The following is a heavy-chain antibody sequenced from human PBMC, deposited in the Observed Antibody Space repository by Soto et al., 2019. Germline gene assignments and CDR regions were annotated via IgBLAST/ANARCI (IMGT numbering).Heavy chain of an antibody. CDR3: ARANIVGAAGRFDP. J-gene: IGHJ5*02. D-gene: IGHD1-26*01. Sequence: QVQLQQWGAGLLKPSETLSLTCAVYGGSFSGYYWSWIRQPPGKGLEWIGETNHSGSTNYNPSLKSRVTISVDTSKHQFSLKLSSVTAADTAVYYCARANIVGAAGRFDPWGQGTLVTVSS. CDR1: GGSFSGYY. CDR2: TNHSGST. V-gene: IGHV4-34*01.